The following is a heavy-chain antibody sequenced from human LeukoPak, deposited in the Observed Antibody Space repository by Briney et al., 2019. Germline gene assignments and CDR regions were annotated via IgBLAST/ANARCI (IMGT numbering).Heavy chain of an antibody. D-gene: IGHD2-2*02. CDR3: ATASMARYTSRRAFDI. CDR2: ISPFNDNK. V-gene: IGHV1-18*01. CDR1: GYNFKNFA. Sequence: ASVKVSCKASGYNFKNFAINWVRQAPGQGLEWMGWISPFNDNKGSSQKFQGRVTMTTDTSTSTVYLELRGLRSEDTAVYYCATASMARYTSRRAFDIWGQGTMVTVSS. J-gene: IGHJ3*02.